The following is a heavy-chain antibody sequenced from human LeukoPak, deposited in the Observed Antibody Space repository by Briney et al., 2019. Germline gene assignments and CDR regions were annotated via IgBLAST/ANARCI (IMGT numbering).Heavy chain of an antibody. CDR3: ARAGRYFDWLLYAGHNLLPPYYFDY. J-gene: IGHJ4*02. V-gene: IGHV4-61*02. D-gene: IGHD3-9*01. CDR2: IYTSGST. Sequence: PSQTLSLTCTVSGGSISSGSYYWSWIRQPAGKGLEWIGRIYTSGSTNYNPSLKSRVTISVDTSKNQFSLKLSSVTAADTAVYYCARAGRYFDWLLYAGHNLLPPYYFDYWGQGTLVTVSS. CDR1: GGSISSGSYY.